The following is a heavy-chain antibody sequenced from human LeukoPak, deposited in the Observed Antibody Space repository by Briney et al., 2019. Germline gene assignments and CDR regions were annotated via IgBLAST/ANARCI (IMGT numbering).Heavy chain of an antibody. V-gene: IGHV3-33*08. CDR1: GFTFSNFV. CDR2: IWYDGSNK. CDR3: ARDRAAVAGTGYYFDY. J-gene: IGHJ4*02. Sequence: RAGGSLRLSCAASGFTFSNFVMPWVRQAPGKGLEWVAVIWYDGSNKYYADSVKGRFTISRDNSKNTLYLQMNSLRAEDTAVYYCARDRAAVAGTGYYFDYWGQGTLVTVSS. D-gene: IGHD6-19*01.